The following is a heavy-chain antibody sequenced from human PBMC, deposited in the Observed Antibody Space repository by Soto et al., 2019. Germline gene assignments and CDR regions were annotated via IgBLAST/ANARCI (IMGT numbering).Heavy chain of an antibody. V-gene: IGHV1-8*01. D-gene: IGHD5-12*01. CDR1: GYTFTSYD. Sequence: ASVKVSCKASGYTFTSYDINWVRQATGQGLGWMGWMNPNSGNTGYAQKFQGRVTMTRNTSISTAYMELSSLRSEDTAVYYCARGRGARGYSGYDKQYNWFDPWGQGTLVTVSS. CDR2: MNPNSGNT. CDR3: ARGRGARGYSGYDKQYNWFDP. J-gene: IGHJ5*02.